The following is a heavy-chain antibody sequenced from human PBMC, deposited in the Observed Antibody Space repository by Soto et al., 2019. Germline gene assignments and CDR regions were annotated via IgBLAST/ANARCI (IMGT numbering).Heavy chain of an antibody. V-gene: IGHV4-30-4*01. J-gene: IGHJ5*02. CDR3: AGEGVSILYSSILFDP. CDR1: GGSISSGDYY. CDR2: IYYSGST. D-gene: IGHD2-15*01. Sequence: QVQLQESGPGLVKPSQTLSLTCTVSGGSISSGDYYWSWIRQPPGKGLEWIGYIYYSGSTYYNPSLKSRVTISVDTSKNHFALKLSSVTAADTAVYYCAGEGVSILYSSILFDPWGQGTLVTVSS.